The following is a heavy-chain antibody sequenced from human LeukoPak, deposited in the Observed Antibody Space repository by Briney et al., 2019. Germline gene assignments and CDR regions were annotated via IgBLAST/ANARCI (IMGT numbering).Heavy chain of an antibody. Sequence: SGGSLRLSCAASGFTFDAYAMHRVRQAPGKGLEWVSGISWNGGGMGYAVSVKGRFTISRDNAKNSLYLQMNSLRDEDTALYYCAKDITGGRSSPYFDSWGQGTLVTVSS. CDR1: GFTFDAYA. CDR3: AKDITGGRSSPYFDS. D-gene: IGHD6-6*01. V-gene: IGHV3-9*01. J-gene: IGHJ4*02. CDR2: ISWNGGGM.